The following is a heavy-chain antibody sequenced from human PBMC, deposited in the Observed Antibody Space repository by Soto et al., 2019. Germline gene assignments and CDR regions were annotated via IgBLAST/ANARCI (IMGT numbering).Heavy chain of an antibody. CDR3: TTDPGDFEDY. J-gene: IGHJ4*02. CDR1: GINFGNAW. V-gene: IGHV3-15*01. CDR2: IKNKKDGGTT. Sequence: GGSLRLSCVASGINFGNAWMSWVRQAPGKGLEWVGRIKNKKDGGTTDYAAPGKGRFVISRDDSRNTLYLQMSSLRTEDTAVYYCTTDPGDFEDYWGQGAQVTVSS. D-gene: IGHD4-17*01.